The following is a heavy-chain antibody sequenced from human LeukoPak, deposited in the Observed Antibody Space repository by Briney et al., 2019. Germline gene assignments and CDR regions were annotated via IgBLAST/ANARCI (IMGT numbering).Heavy chain of an antibody. CDR3: AHTVWSGNYFDY. D-gene: IGHD3-3*01. CDR2: INSDGRST. J-gene: IGHJ4*02. CDR1: GFTFRSHA. V-gene: IGHV3-74*01. Sequence: GGSLRLSCAASGFTFRSHAMSWVRQVPGKGLVWVSRINSDGRSTDYADSVKGRFTISRDNTKNTLYLQMNSLRVEDTAVYYCAHTVWSGNYFDYWGQGTLVTVSS.